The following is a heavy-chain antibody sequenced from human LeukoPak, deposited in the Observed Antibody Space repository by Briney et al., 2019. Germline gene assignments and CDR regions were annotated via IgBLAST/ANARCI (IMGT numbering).Heavy chain of an antibody. CDR2: ISSSSSTI. Sequence: GGSPRLSWAASGFTFSSYSMNWVRQAPGKGLEWVSYISSSSSTIYFADSVKGRFTISRDTAKNSLYLQMNSLRAEDTAVYYCARGHYGDYVPFDYWGQGTLVTVSS. J-gene: IGHJ4*02. D-gene: IGHD4-17*01. CDR3: ARGHYGDYVPFDY. CDR1: GFTFSSYS. V-gene: IGHV3-48*01.